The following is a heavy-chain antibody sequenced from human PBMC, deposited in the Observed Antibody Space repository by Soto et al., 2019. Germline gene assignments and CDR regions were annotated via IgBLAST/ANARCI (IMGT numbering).Heavy chain of an antibody. Sequence: GESLKISCKGFGYSFTSYWISWVRQMPGKGLEWMGRIDPSDSYTNYSPSFQGHVTISADKSISTAYLQWSSLKASDTAMYYCASPNYYDSSGYYYWGQGTLVT. V-gene: IGHV5-10-1*01. CDR3: ASPNYYDSSGYYY. J-gene: IGHJ4*02. CDR1: GYSFTSYW. D-gene: IGHD3-22*01. CDR2: IDPSDSYT.